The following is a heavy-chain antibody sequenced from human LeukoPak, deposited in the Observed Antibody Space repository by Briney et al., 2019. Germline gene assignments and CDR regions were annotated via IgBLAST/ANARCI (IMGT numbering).Heavy chain of an antibody. V-gene: IGHV4-38-2*02. D-gene: IGHD2-15*01. CDR2: INHSGST. Sequence: SETLSLTCTVSGYSISSGYYWGWIRQPPGKGLEWIGEINHSGSTNYNPSLKSRVTISVDTSKNQFSLKLSSVTAADTAVYYCARGKLGYCSGGSCPDWFDPWGQGTLVTVSS. J-gene: IGHJ5*02. CDR1: GYSISSGYY. CDR3: ARGKLGYCSGGSCPDWFDP.